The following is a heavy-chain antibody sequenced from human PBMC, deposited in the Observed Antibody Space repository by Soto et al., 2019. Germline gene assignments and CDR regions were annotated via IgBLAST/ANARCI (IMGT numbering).Heavy chain of an antibody. CDR3: ATLQGSGTYYDDDY. Sequence: QVQLVQSGAEVRMPGSSVKVSCRASGGSSNNNANSWVRQAPGQGLEWMGGIPPKFGTANYAQKFRGRLTITADESTRTIYMELRSLRSEDTALYYCATLQGSGTYYDDDYWGLGTQVTVSS. J-gene: IGHJ4*02. CDR1: GGSSNNNA. V-gene: IGHV1-69*01. CDR2: IPPKFGTA. D-gene: IGHD3-10*01.